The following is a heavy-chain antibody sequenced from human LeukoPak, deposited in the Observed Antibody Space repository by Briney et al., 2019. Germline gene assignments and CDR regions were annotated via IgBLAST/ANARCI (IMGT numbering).Heavy chain of an antibody. CDR1: GGSISSGSYY. V-gene: IGHV4-61*02. CDR2: IYTSGST. CDR3: AGGGGYSYGYYDDAFDI. J-gene: IGHJ3*02. D-gene: IGHD5-18*01. Sequence: ASQTLSLTCTVSGGSISSGSYYRSWIRQPAGKGLEWIGRIYTSGSTNYNPSLKSRVTISVDTSKNQFSLKLSSVTAADTAVYYCAGGGGYSYGYYDDAFDIWGQGTMVTVSS.